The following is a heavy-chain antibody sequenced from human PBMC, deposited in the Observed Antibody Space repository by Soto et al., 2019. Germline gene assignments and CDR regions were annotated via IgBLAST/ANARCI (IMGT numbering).Heavy chain of an antibody. J-gene: IGHJ6*02. CDR1: GYSFTSYW. V-gene: IGHV5-51*01. D-gene: IGHD1-26*01. CDR3: VRENHDLFLGELQPYYGMDV. Sequence: GESLKISCKGSGYSFTSYWIGWVRQMPGKGLEWMGIIYPGDSDTRYSPSFQGQVTISADKSISTAYLQWSSLKASDTAMYYCVRENHDLFLGELQPYYGMDVWCQAITVTVS. CDR2: IYPGDSDT.